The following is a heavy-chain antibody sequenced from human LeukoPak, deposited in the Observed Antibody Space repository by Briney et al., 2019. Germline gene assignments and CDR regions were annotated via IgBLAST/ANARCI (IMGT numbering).Heavy chain of an antibody. D-gene: IGHD4-17*01. Sequence: SETLSLTFWVYGGSFSGYYWSWIRQTPGKGLEWNGEINHSGSTNYNPSLKSRVTISVDTSKNQFSLKLSSVTAADTAVYYCARVSHTVTTDLDYWGQGTLVTVSS. CDR1: GGSFSGYY. V-gene: IGHV4-34*01. CDR2: INHSGST. CDR3: ARVSHTVTTDLDY. J-gene: IGHJ4*02.